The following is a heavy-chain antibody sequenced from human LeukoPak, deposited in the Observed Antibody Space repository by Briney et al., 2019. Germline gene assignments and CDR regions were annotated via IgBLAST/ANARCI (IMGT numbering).Heavy chain of an antibody. J-gene: IGHJ5*02. Sequence: PGGSLRLSCAASGFTFSSYWMSWVRQAPGKGLEWVANMKQDGSEKYYVDSVKGRFTISRDNAKNSLYLQMNSLRAEDTAVYYCARDVVDYGDYVRPSNWFDPWGQGTLVTVSS. CDR2: MKQDGSEK. CDR1: GFTFSSYW. CDR3: ARDVVDYGDYVRPSNWFDP. V-gene: IGHV3-7*01. D-gene: IGHD4-17*01.